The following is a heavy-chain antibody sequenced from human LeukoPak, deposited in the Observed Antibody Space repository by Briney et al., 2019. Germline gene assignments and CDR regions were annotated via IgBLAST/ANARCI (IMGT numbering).Heavy chain of an antibody. CDR2: INPSGGST. CDR3: ARGYSYGYFDY. V-gene: IGHV1-46*01. J-gene: IGHJ4*02. D-gene: IGHD5-18*01. CDR1: GYTFTNYH. Sequence: ASVKVSCKASGYTFTNYHMHWVRQAPGQGLEWMGIINPSGGSTNYAQKFQGRVTMTRDMSTNTVYMQLSSLRSEDMAVYYCARGYSYGYFDYWGQGTLVTVPS.